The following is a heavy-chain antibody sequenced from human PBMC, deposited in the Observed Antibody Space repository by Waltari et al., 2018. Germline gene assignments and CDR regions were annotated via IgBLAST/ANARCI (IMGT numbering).Heavy chain of an antibody. CDR3: ARDDADSSNFGGF. CDR1: GYIFSNSG. V-gene: IGHV1-18*01. J-gene: IGHJ4*02. Sequence: QLVQSGAEVNKPGASVQVPCNASGYIFSNSGITWVRKAPGQGLEWMGWIYPYSGNTKYEQSLQGRGTLTTDTSTTTAYMEIRSLRSDDTAIYYCARDDADSSNFGGFWGQGTLVTVSS. CDR2: IYPYSGNT. D-gene: IGHD6-13*01.